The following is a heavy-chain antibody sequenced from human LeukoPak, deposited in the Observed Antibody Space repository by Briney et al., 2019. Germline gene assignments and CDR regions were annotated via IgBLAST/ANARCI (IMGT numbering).Heavy chain of an antibody. CDR2: IWYDGSNK. J-gene: IGHJ3*02. D-gene: IGHD6-13*01. V-gene: IGHV3-33*01. Sequence: GGSLRLSCAASGFTFSSYGIHWVRQAPGKGLEWVAVIWYDGSNKYYADSVKGRFTISRDNSKNTLYLQMNSLRAEDTAVYYCARDSFLYSSSWFVFWGAFDIWGQGTMVTVYS. CDR3: ARDSFLYSSSWFVFWGAFDI. CDR1: GFTFSSYG.